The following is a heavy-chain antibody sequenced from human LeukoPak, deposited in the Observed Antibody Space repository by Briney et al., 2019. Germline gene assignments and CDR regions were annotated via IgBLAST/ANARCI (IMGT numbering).Heavy chain of an antibody. V-gene: IGHV1-2*02. Sequence: ASVKVSRKASGYTFTGYYMHWVRQAPGQGLEWMGWINPNSGGTNYAQKFQGRVTMTRDTSISTAYMELSRLRSDDTAVYYCARGYCSGGSCRYFDYWGQGTLVTVSS. CDR3: ARGYCSGGSCRYFDY. CDR1: GYTFTGYY. D-gene: IGHD2-15*01. CDR2: INPNSGGT. J-gene: IGHJ4*02.